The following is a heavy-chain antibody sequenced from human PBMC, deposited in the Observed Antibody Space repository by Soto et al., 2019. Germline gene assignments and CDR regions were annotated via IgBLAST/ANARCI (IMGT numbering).Heavy chain of an antibody. J-gene: IGHJ4*02. V-gene: IGHV3-33*01. Sequence: QVQLVESGGGVVQPGRSLRLSCAASGFTFSSYGMHWVRQAPGKGLEWVAVIWYDGSNKYYADSVKGRFTISRDNSKNTLYLQMNGLRAEDTAVYYCARGTSGGYYFDYWGQGTLVTVSS. D-gene: IGHD1-26*01. CDR3: ARGTSGGYYFDY. CDR1: GFTFSSYG. CDR2: IWYDGSNK.